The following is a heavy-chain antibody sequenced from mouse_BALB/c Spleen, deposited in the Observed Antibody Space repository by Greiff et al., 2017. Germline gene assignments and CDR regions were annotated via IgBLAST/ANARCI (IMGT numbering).Heavy chain of an antibody. CDR3: ARDCYGSSTCFDV. CDR2: IYPYNGGT. J-gene: IGHJ1*01. CDR1: GYTFTDYN. Sequence: VQLQQSGPELVKPGASVKISCKASGYTFTDYNMHWVKQSHGKSLEWIGYIYPYNGGTGYNQKFKSKATLTVDNSSSTAYMELRSLTSEDSAVYYCARDCYGSSTCFDVWGAGTTVTVSS. D-gene: IGHD1-1*01. V-gene: IGHV1S29*02.